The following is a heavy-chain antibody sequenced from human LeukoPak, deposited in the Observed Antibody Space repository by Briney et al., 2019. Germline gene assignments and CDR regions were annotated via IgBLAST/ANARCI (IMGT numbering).Heavy chain of an antibody. Sequence: SETLSLTCTVSGGSISSGSYYWSWIRQPAGKGLEWIGRIYTSGSTNYNPSLKSRVTISVDTSKNQFSLKLSSVTAADTAVYYCARGVGYCSGGSCYSAAFDIWGQGTMVTVSS. CDR3: ARGVGYCSGGSCYSAAFDI. J-gene: IGHJ3*02. V-gene: IGHV4-61*02. D-gene: IGHD2-15*01. CDR1: GGSISSGSYY. CDR2: IYTSGST.